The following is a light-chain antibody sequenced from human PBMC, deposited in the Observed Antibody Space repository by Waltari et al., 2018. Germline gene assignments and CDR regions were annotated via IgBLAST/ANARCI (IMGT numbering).Light chain of an antibody. CDR2: DDS. V-gene: IGLV3-21*02. J-gene: IGLJ2*01. CDR3: QVWDSSSDHVV. CDR1: KIASPS. Sequence: SYVLTPPPSVSVAPRPTPSLSSWGAKIASPSLNWYHQKSGQAPRLVVYDDSERPSGIPARFSGSKSGNTATLTISRVEAGDEADYYCQVWDSSSDHVVFGGGTKLTVL.